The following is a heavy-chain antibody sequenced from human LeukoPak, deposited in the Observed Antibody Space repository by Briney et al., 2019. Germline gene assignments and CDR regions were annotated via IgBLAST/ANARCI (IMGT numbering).Heavy chain of an antibody. J-gene: IGHJ4*02. CDR1: GGSISSYY. V-gene: IGHV4-59*01. Sequence: PSETLSLTCTVSGGSISSYYWSWIRQPPGKGLEWIGYISYSGSTNYNPSLKSRVTISVDTSKNQFSLKLSSVTAADTAVYYCARPSSAHYYDSSGYLPSHFDCWGQGTLVTVSS. D-gene: IGHD3-22*01. CDR2: ISYSGST. CDR3: ARPSSAHYYDSSGYLPSHFDC.